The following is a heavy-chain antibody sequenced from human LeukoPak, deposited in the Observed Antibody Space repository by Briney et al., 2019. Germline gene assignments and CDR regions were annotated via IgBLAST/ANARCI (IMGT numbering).Heavy chain of an antibody. D-gene: IGHD3-10*01. CDR1: RYTVTSYY. V-gene: IGHV1-46*04. CDR2: INSSGGST. Sequence: SVKASCKASRYTVTSYYMHGVREAPGLGLGCMGIINSSGGSTSYEQKLQSRVTMTRGTYTRTVYMELSSLRTEETAVYYCARGRGSMVRGVNFDSWGQGNLVTVSP. J-gene: IGHJ4*02. CDR3: ARGRGSMVRGVNFDS.